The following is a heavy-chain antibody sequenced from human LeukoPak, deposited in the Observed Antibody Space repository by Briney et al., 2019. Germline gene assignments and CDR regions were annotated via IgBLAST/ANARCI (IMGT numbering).Heavy chain of an antibody. CDR1: GGSISTYY. CDR2: IYYSGST. CDR3: ARVTGYVMEDYFDY. V-gene: IGHV4-59*01. J-gene: IGHJ4*02. Sequence: SSETLSLTCTVSGGSISTYYWSWIRQPPGKGLEWIGYIYYSGSTNYNPSLKSRVTISVDTSKNQFSLRLSSVTAADTAVYYCARVTGYVMEDYFDYWGQGTLVTVSS. D-gene: IGHD6-13*01.